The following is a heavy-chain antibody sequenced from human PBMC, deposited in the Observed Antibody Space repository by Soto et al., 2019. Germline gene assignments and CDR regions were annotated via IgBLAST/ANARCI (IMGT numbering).Heavy chain of an antibody. CDR2: ISWNSGSI. CDR1: GFTFDDYA. V-gene: IGHV3-9*01. Sequence: EVQLVESGGGLVQPGRSLRLSCAASGFTFDDYAMHWVRQAPGKGLEWVSGISWNSGSIGYADSVKGRFTISRDNAKNSLYLQMNSLRAEDTALYYCAKAKMTKVTTNWFDPWGQGTLVTVSS. CDR3: AKAKMTKVTTNWFDP. J-gene: IGHJ5*02. D-gene: IGHD4-17*01.